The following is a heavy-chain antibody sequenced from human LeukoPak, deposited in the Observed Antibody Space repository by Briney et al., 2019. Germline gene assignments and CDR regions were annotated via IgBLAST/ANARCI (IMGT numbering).Heavy chain of an antibody. CDR3: ARALYGSGSYLFSTGLYYYYMDV. CDR1: GYTFTSYG. D-gene: IGHD3-10*01. Sequence: GASVKVSCKASGYTFTSYGISWVRQAPGQGLEWMGWISAYNGNTNYAQKLQGRVTMTTDTSTSTAYMELRSLRSDDTAVYYCARALYGSGSYLFSTGLYYYYMDVWGKGTTVTVSS. J-gene: IGHJ6*03. V-gene: IGHV1-18*01. CDR2: ISAYNGNT.